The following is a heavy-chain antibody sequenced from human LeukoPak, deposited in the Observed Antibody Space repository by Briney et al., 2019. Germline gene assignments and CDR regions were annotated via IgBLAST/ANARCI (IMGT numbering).Heavy chain of an antibody. CDR2: IRQDGSEK. D-gene: IGHD2-2*02. CDR1: GFTFSSYW. V-gene: IGHV3-7*01. Sequence: GGSLRLSCVASGFTFSSYWMSWVRQAPGKGLEWVANIRQDGSEKSYVDSVKGRFTISRDNAKNSLYLQMNSLRAEDTAVYYCASVAGGACSTTSCYTFYFDYWGQGTLVTVSS. J-gene: IGHJ4*02. CDR3: ASVAGGACSTTSCYTFYFDY.